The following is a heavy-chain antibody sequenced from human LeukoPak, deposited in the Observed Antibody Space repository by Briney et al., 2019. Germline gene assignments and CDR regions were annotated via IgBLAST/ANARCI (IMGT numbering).Heavy chain of an antibody. J-gene: IGHJ4*02. V-gene: IGHV4-38-2*01. Sequence: PSETLSLTCAVSGYFISSGYYWGWIRQPPGKGLEWIGSVYHNGNTYYNPSLKSRVTISVDTSKNQFSLKLSSVTAADTAVYYCARRYCTNGACYIDYWGQGTLVTVSS. CDR2: VYHNGNT. CDR3: ARRYCTNGACYIDY. CDR1: GYFISSGYY. D-gene: IGHD2-8*01.